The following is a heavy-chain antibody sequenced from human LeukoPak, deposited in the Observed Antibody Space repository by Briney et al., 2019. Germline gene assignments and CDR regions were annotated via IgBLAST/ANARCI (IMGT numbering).Heavy chain of an antibody. V-gene: IGHV3-30-3*01. J-gene: IGHJ4*02. CDR2: ISYNGVNK. Sequence: GRSLTLSCAASGFTFSDYAMHWVRQAPGKGLEWVTLISYNGVNKYYADSVKGRFTISRDNSKNTLYLQMNSLRAEDTAVYYCAKGPVYYDSSGYFPFDYWGQGTLVTVSS. D-gene: IGHD3-22*01. CDR3: AKGPVYYDSSGYFPFDY. CDR1: GFTFSDYA.